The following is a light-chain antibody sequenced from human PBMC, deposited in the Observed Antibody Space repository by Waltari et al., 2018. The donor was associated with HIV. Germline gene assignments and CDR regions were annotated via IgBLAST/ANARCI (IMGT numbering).Light chain of an antibody. CDR2: QDT. J-gene: IGLJ3*02. V-gene: IGLV3-25*03. CDR1: ALPKQY. CDR3: QSTDRSGTYWV. Sequence: SYELTQPPSVSVSPGQTARITCSGAALPKQYAYWFQQKPGQAPVLVIYQDTERPSGIPERLSGSSLGTMVTLTITGVQAEDEADYYCQSTDRSGTYWVFGGGTKLTVL.